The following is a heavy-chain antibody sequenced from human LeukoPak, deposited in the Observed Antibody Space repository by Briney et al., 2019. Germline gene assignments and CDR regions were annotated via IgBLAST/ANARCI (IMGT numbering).Heavy chain of an antibody. Sequence: GASVKVSCKASGYTFTGYYMHWVRQARGQGLEWMGWINPNSGGTNYAQKFQGRVTMTRDTSISTAYMELSRLRSDDTAVYYCARDLFGYDFWSGYSGYFDYWGQGTLVTVSS. V-gene: IGHV1-2*02. CDR1: GYTFTGYY. J-gene: IGHJ4*02. D-gene: IGHD3-3*01. CDR2: INPNSGGT. CDR3: ARDLFGYDFWSGYSGYFDY.